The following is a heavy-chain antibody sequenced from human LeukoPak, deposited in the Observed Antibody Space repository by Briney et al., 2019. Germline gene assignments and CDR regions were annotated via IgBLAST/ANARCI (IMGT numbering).Heavy chain of an antibody. Sequence: PGGSLRLSCAASGFTFSSYEMNWVRQAPGKGLEWVSYISSSGSTIYYADSVKGRLTISRDNSKNTLYLQMNSLRAEDTAVYYCAKDVGDLWNWFDPWGQGALVTVSS. CDR1: GFTFSSYE. CDR3: AKDVGDLWNWFDP. V-gene: IGHV3-48*03. D-gene: IGHD2-15*01. J-gene: IGHJ5*02. CDR2: ISSSGSTI.